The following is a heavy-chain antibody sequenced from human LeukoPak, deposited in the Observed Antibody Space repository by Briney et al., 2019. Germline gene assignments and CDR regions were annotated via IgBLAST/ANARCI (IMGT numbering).Heavy chain of an antibody. CDR3: ARDYPLDWLYDN. V-gene: IGHV3-7*01. Sequence: GGSLRLSCAASGFTFSSFWMSWVRQAPGKGLEWVANIKQDGSEKYYVDSVKGRFTISRDNAKNSLYLQTNSLRAEDTAVYYCARDYPLDWLYDNWGQGTLVTVSS. J-gene: IGHJ4*02. CDR2: IKQDGSEK. CDR1: GFTFSSFW. D-gene: IGHD3-9*01.